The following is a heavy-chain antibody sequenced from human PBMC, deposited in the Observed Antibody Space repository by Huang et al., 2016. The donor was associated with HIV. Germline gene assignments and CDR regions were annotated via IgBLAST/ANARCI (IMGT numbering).Heavy chain of an antibody. CDR2: ISQSGSI. D-gene: IGHD2-15*01. CDR1: DGSFSRYY. CDR3: ARAPAGNDYSLYNYYGLDI. J-gene: IGHJ6*02. Sequence: QGRLQQWGAGLLKPSETLSLTCAVYDGSFSRYYWTWVRQPPGKGLEWIGEISQSGSINYNASLESRVTSSGDTSKNQFSLRLTSVTAADTATYFCARAPAGNDYSLYNYYGLDIWGQGTTVTVSS. V-gene: IGHV4-34*01.